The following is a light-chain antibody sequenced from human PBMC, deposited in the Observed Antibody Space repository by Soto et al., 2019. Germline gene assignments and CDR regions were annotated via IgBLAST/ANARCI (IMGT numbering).Light chain of an antibody. Sequence: GDRGTITFRAGHYIGNSLAWDRQKPGQVPKLVIFASSTLQSGDPSRFSGSGSGTDFTLTINILQPEDVATYYCQKYNDDPHSFTFGPGTKVDIK. J-gene: IGKJ3*01. CDR3: QKYNDDPHSFT. CDR2: ASS. CDR1: HYIGNS. V-gene: IGKV1-27*01.